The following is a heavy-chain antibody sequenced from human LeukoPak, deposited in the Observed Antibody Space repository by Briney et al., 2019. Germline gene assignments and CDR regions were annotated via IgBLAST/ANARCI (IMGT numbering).Heavy chain of an antibody. J-gene: IGHJ4*02. CDR2: ISGSGGST. CDR1: GFTFSSYA. CDR3: AKTLRYFDWLSDFDY. Sequence: GASRRLSCAASGFTFSSYAMSWVRQAPGKGLEWVSAISGSGGSTYYADSVKGRFTISRDNSKNTLYLQMNSLRAEDTAVYYCAKTLRYFDWLSDFDYWGQGTLVTVSS. V-gene: IGHV3-23*01. D-gene: IGHD3-9*01.